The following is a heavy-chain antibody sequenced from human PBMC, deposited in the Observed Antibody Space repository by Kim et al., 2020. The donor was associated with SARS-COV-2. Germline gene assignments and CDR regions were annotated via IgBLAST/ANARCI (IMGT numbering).Heavy chain of an antibody. J-gene: IGHJ5*02. Sequence: ASVKVSCKASGYTFTSYDINWVRQATGQGLEWMGWMNPNSGNTGYAQKFQGRVTMTRNTSISTAYMELSSLRSEDTAVYYCARLYCSSTSCYADWFDPWGQGTLVTVSS. D-gene: IGHD2-2*01. V-gene: IGHV1-8*01. CDR3: ARLYCSSTSCYADWFDP. CDR1: GYTFTSYD. CDR2: MNPNSGNT.